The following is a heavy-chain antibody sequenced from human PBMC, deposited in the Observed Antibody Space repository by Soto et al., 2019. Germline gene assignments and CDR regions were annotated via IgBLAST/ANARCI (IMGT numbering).Heavy chain of an antibody. J-gene: IGHJ4*02. V-gene: IGHV4-38-2*01. D-gene: IGHD3-22*01. Sequence: SETLSLTCAVSGYSISSGYYWGWIRQPPGKGLQWIGNMYHSGNTYYNSSLKSRVTISVDASKNQFSLKLSSVTAADEAAYYCARVSYFDGGGFYYYFDYWGQGTLVTVSS. CDR2: MYHSGNT. CDR3: ARVSYFDGGGFYYYFDY. CDR1: GYSISSGYY.